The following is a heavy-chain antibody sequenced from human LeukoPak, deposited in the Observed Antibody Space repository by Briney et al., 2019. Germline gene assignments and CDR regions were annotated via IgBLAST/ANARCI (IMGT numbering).Heavy chain of an antibody. J-gene: IGHJ4*02. CDR2: INSDGSSS. V-gene: IGHV3-74*01. CDR1: GFTLSTYW. D-gene: IGHD3-10*01. Sequence: PGGSLRLSCAASGFTLSTYWMHWLRQAPGEGLVWVSRINSDGSSSAYADSVKGRFTISRDNAKNTLSLQMNSLRAEDTAVYYCAKEGTVVRGVIIDYFDYWGQGTLVTVSS. CDR3: AKEGTVVRGVIIDYFDY.